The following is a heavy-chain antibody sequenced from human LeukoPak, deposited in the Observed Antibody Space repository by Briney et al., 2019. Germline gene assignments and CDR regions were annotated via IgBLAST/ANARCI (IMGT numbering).Heavy chain of an antibody. J-gene: IGHJ4*02. CDR3: AKFSSSWYLVGRNFDY. CDR2: ISGSGGST. D-gene: IGHD6-13*01. V-gene: IGHV3-23*01. CDR1: GFTFSSYA. Sequence: GGSLRLSCAASGFTFSSYAMSWVRQAPGKGLEWVSAISGSGGSTYYADSVKGRFTISRDNSKNTLYLQMNSLRAEDTAVYYCAKFSSSWYLVGRNFDYWGQGTLVTVSS.